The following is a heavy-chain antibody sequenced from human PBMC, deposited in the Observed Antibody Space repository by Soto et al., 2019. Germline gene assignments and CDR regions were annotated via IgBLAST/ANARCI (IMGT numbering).Heavy chain of an antibody. CDR1: GFTFSGSA. Sequence: PGGSLRLSCAASGFTFSGSAMHWVRQASGKGLEWVGRIRSKANSYATAYAASVKGRFTISRDDSKNTAYLQMNSLKTGDTAVYYCTTSNWNEPKNDYWGQGTLVTVSS. V-gene: IGHV3-73*01. CDR3: TTSNWNEPKNDY. J-gene: IGHJ4*02. CDR2: IRSKANSYAT. D-gene: IGHD1-1*01.